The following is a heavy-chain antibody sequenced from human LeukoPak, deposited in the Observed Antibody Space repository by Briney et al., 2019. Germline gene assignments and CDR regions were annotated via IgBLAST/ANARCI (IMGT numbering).Heavy chain of an antibody. CDR3: ARVFETKLWFGELLGWFDP. Sequence: SETLSLTCTVSGGSISSYYWSWIRQPPGKGLEWIGYIYYSGSTNYNPSLKSRVTTSVDTSKNQFSLKLSSVTAADTAVYYCARVFETKLWFGELLGWFDPWGQGTLVTVSS. CDR2: IYYSGST. CDR1: GGSISSYY. D-gene: IGHD3-10*01. V-gene: IGHV4-59*01. J-gene: IGHJ5*02.